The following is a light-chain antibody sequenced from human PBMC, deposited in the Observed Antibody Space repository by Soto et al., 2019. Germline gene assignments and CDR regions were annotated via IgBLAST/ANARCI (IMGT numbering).Light chain of an antibody. CDR1: SSDVGANNY. CDR2: DVS. V-gene: IGLV2-11*01. Sequence: QSALTQPRSVSGSPGQSVTISCTGTSSDVGANNYVSWYQQHPGKVPKLMIYDVSKRPSGVTDRFSGSKSGNTASLTISGLQAEDEADYYCCSYAGSYTLRVFGGGTKLTVL. J-gene: IGLJ2*01. CDR3: CSYAGSYTLRV.